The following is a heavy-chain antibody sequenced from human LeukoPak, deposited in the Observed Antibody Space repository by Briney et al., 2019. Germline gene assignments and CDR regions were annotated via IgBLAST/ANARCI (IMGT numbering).Heavy chain of an antibody. CDR1: GGTFSSYA. V-gene: IGHV1-69*13. Sequence: SVKVSCKASGGTFSSYAISWVRQAPGQGLEWMGGIIPIFGTANYAQRFQGRVTITADESTSTAYMELSSLRSEDTAVYYCAREYYDILTGYYRGVNYFDYWGQGTLVTVSS. CDR3: AREYYDILTGYYRGVNYFDY. D-gene: IGHD3-9*01. J-gene: IGHJ4*02. CDR2: IIPIFGTA.